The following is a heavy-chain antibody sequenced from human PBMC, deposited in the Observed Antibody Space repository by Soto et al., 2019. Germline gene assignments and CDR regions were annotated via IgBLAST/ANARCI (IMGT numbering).Heavy chain of an antibody. Sequence: HPGGSLRLSCAASGFTFSSYAMHWVRQAPGKGLEWVAVISYDGSNKYYADSVKGRFTISRDNSKNTLYLQMNSLRAEDTAVYYCAREYIAVAGIVGYGMDVWGQGTTVTVSS. CDR2: ISYDGSNK. V-gene: IGHV3-30-3*01. J-gene: IGHJ6*02. CDR1: GFTFSSYA. CDR3: AREYIAVAGIVGYGMDV. D-gene: IGHD6-19*01.